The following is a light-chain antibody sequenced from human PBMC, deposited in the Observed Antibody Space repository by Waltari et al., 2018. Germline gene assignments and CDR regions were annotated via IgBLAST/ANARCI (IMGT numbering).Light chain of an antibody. Sequence: QSALTQPPSASGSPGQSVTISCPGTSSDVGGYNFFSWYQQHPGKAPKLMIFEVNKRPSRVPDRFSGSKSGNTASLTVSGLQAEDEADYYCSSYAGSRGVFGTGTKVTVL. V-gene: IGLV2-8*01. CDR2: EVN. CDR1: SSDVGGYNF. J-gene: IGLJ1*01. CDR3: SSYAGSRGV.